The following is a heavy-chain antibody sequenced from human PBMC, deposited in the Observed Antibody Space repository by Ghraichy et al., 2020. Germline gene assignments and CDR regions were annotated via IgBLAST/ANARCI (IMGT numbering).Heavy chain of an antibody. CDR1: GGTFSSYT. CDR3: ARDMWQQQLIPIELVGMDV. Sequence: SVKVSCKASGGTFSSYTISWVRQAPGQGLEWMGRIIPILGIANYAQKFQGRVTITADKSTSTAYMELSSLRSEDTAVYYCARDMWQQQLIPIELVGMDVWGQGTTVTVSS. J-gene: IGHJ6*02. V-gene: IGHV1-69*04. D-gene: IGHD6-13*01. CDR2: IIPILGIA.